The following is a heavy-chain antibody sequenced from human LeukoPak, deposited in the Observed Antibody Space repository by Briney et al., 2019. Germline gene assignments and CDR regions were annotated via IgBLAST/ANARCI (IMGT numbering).Heavy chain of an antibody. J-gene: IGHJ4*01. V-gene: IGHV3-11*05. CDR3: AKGSAPGD. CDR2: ISTSSGFT. Sequence: PGGSLRLSCAHSRFTFSDYYMTWIRRAPGKGLEWGSYISTSSGFTNYAVSVRGRFTISRDNAKNSLYLQMNTLRAEDTAVYYCAKGSAPGDWGQGTLVTVSS. CDR1: RFTFSDYY.